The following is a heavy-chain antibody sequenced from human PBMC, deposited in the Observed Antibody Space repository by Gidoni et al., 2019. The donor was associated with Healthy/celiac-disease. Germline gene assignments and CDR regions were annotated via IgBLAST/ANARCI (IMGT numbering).Heavy chain of an antibody. Sequence: EVQLLESGGGLVQPGGSLRLSCAASGFPFSSYAMSWVRQAPGKGLEWVSAISGSGGSTYYADSVKGRFTISRDNSKNTLYLQMNSLRAEDTAVYYCAKAPDCSGGSCSWYFDLWGRGTLVTVSS. V-gene: IGHV3-23*01. CDR3: AKAPDCSGGSCSWYFDL. D-gene: IGHD2-15*01. J-gene: IGHJ2*01. CDR2: ISGSGGST. CDR1: GFPFSSYA.